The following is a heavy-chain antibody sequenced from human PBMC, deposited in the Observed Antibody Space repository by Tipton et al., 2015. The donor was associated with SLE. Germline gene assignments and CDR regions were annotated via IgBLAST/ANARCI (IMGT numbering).Heavy chain of an antibody. CDR3: ARKAVAGHYDAFDI. D-gene: IGHD6-19*01. J-gene: IGHJ3*02. CDR2: MYHSGNT. V-gene: IGHV4-38-2*01. CDR1: GYSITSGYY. Sequence: TLSLTCVVSGYSITSGYYWGWIRQPPGKGLEWIGSMYHSGNTYHNPSLKSRVTVSVDTPRNQFSLKLSSVTAADTAVYYCARKAVAGHYDAFDIWGQGTMVTVSS.